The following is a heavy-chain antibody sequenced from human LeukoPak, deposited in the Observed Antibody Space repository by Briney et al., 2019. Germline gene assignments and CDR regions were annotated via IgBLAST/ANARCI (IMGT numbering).Heavy chain of an antibody. CDR1: GGSFSGYY. CDR2: INHSGST. V-gene: IGHV4-34*01. CDR3: ARVKGDTAMVHNWFDP. J-gene: IGHJ5*02. D-gene: IGHD5-18*01. Sequence: SETLSLTCAVYGGSFSGYYWSWIRQPPGKGLEWIGEINHSGSTNYNPSLKSRVTMSVDTSKNQFSLKLSSVTAADTAVYYCARVKGDTAMVHNWFDPWGQGTLVTVSS.